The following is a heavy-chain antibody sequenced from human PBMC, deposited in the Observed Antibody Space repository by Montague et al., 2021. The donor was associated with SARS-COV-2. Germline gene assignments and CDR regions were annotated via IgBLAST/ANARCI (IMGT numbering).Heavy chain of an antibody. Sequence: SETLSLTCTVSGGSISSSSYYWGWIRQPPGKGLEWIGSIYYSGSTYYNPSLKSRFTISVDTSKNKFSLKLSSVTAADTAVYYCAGRVVGGWYATTPENDYWGQGTLVTVAS. V-gene: IGHV4-39*01. CDR2: IYYSGST. J-gene: IGHJ4*02. CDR3: AGRVVGGWYATTPENDY. D-gene: IGHD6-19*01. CDR1: GGSISSSSYY.